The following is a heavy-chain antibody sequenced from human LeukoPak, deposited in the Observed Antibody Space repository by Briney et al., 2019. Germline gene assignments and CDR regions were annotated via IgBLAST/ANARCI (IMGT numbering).Heavy chain of an antibody. D-gene: IGHD6-13*01. J-gene: IGHJ6*02. Sequence: SVKVSCKASGYTFTSYGISWVRQAPGQGLEWMGGIIPIFGTANYAQKFQGRVTITADESTSTAYMELSSLRSEDTAVYYCARARREQQLGYYYYGMDVWGQGTTVTVSS. CDR2: IIPIFGTA. CDR3: ARARREQQLGYYYYGMDV. CDR1: GYTFTSYG. V-gene: IGHV1-69*13.